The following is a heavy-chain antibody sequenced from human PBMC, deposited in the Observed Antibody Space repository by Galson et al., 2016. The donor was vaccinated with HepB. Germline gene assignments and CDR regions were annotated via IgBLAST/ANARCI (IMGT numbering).Heavy chain of an antibody. CDR1: GYTFTNNG. D-gene: IGHD2-21*01. Sequence: SVKVSCKASGYTFTNNGISWVRQAPGQGLEWMGWISAHSGNTNYAQKFQGRLTLTKDTSASTVYMELRSLRFDDTALYYCARRLHCGETSCLKDDAFDMWGQGTMVTVSS. J-gene: IGHJ3*02. CDR3: ARRLHCGETSCLKDDAFDM. V-gene: IGHV1-18*01. CDR2: ISAHSGNT.